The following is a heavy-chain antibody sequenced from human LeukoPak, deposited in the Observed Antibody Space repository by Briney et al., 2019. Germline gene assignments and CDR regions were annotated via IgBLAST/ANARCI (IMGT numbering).Heavy chain of an antibody. CDR2: IYYSGST. V-gene: IGHV4-59*02. CDR1: GGSVSRYY. D-gene: IGHD1-26*01. CDR3: ACTGATGIIYAKYFQH. Sequence: SETLSPTCTVSGGSVSRYYWSWIRQPPGKGLEYIGYIYYSGSTNYNPSLKSRVTISVDTSKNQFSLKLSSVTAADTAVYYCACTGATGIIYAKYFQHWGQGTLVTVSS. J-gene: IGHJ1*01.